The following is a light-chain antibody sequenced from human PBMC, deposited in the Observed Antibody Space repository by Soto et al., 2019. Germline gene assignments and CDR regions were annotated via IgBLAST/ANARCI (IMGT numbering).Light chain of an antibody. V-gene: IGKV1-27*01. CDR2: GAT. CDR3: QKYNRDPFT. Sequence: DIQMTQSPSSLSASVGDRVTITCRASQGISNYLAWYQQKPGKVPKLLIYGATTLQSGDPSRFSGSGSGTDFTLSISSLQPEDVATYYCQKYNRDPFTFGPGTKVDIK. CDR1: QGISNY. J-gene: IGKJ3*01.